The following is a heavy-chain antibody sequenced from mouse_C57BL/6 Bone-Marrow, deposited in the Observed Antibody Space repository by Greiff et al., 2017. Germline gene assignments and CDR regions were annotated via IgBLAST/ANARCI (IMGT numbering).Heavy chain of an antibody. J-gene: IGHJ3*01. CDR3: AREVGSSPLFAY. D-gene: IGHD1-1*01. Sequence: EVKLVESGPELVKPGASVKISCKASGYSFTDYNMNWVKQSNGKSLEWIGVINPNYGTTSYNQKFKGKATLTVDQSSSTAYMQLNSLTSEDSAVYYCAREVGSSPLFAYWGQGTLVTVSA. CDR1: GYSFTDYN. V-gene: IGHV1-39*01. CDR2: INPNYGTT.